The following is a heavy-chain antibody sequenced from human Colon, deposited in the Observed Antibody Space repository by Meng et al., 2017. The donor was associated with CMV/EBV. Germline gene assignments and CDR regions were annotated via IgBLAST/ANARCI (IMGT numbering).Heavy chain of an antibody. D-gene: IGHD3-10*02. V-gene: IGHV3-7*01. Sequence: GGSLRLSCAASGFTFSSYWMSWVRQAPGKGLEWVANIKQDGSEKYYVDSVKSRFTISRDNAKNSLYLQMNSLRAEDTAVYYCARDRDHVAQGGYYDMDVWGQGTTVTVSS. CDR2: IKQDGSEK. CDR3: ARDRDHVAQGGYYDMDV. CDR1: GFTFSSYW. J-gene: IGHJ6*02.